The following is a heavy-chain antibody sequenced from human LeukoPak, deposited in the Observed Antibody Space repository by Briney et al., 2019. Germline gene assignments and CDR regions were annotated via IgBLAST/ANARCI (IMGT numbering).Heavy chain of an antibody. CDR1: SYSISRGYY. Sequence: PSETLSLTCTVSSYSISRGYYWGWIRQSPGKGLEWIGNIHHTGTTSYNPSLESRVTISLDLSKNQFSLRLSSVTAADTALYYCVREGPIRFLEQIDYWDQGALVTVSS. CDR3: VREGPIRFLEQIDY. CDR2: IHHTGTT. V-gene: IGHV4-38-2*02. J-gene: IGHJ4*02. D-gene: IGHD3-3*01.